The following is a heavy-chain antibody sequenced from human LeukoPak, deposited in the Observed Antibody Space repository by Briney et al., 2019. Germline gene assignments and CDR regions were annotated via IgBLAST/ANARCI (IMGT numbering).Heavy chain of an antibody. J-gene: IGHJ6*03. CDR2: ISSSSSTI. V-gene: IGHV3-48*01. CDR3: AGPFTIFGVVYSYMDV. Sequence: QPGGSLRLSCAASGFTFSSYGMNWVRQAPGKGLEWVSYISSSSSTIYYADSVKGRFTISRDNAKNSLYLQMNSLRAEDTAVYYCAGPFTIFGVVYSYMDVWGKGTTVTVSS. CDR1: GFTFSSYG. D-gene: IGHD3-3*01.